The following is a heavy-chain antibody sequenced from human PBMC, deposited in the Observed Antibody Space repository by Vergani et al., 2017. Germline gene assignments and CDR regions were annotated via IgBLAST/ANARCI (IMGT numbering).Heavy chain of an antibody. CDR3: ARVSAPNAFDI. V-gene: IGHV1-2*02. CDR2: INPNSGGT. CDR1: GYTFTDYY. J-gene: IGHJ3*02. Sequence: QVQLVQSGAEVKKPGASVKVSCRASGYTFTDYYMHWVRQAPGQGLEWMGWINPNSGGTNYAQKFQGRVTVTRDTSSSTVYMELSRLKSDDTAVYFCARVSAPNAFDIWGQGTMVTVSS.